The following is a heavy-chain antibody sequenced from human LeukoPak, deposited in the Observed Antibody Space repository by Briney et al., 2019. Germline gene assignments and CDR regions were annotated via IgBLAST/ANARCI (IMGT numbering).Heavy chain of an antibody. J-gene: IGHJ4*02. CDR3: AKSTTGSSGWYGDY. Sequence: GGSLRLSCAASGFTGSNNYMSWVRQAPGKGLEWVSAISGSGGSTYYADSVKGRFTISRDNSKNTLYLQMNSLRAEDTAVYYCAKSTTGSSGWYGDYWGQGTLVTVSS. V-gene: IGHV3-23*01. CDR1: GFTGSNNY. D-gene: IGHD6-19*01. CDR2: ISGSGGST.